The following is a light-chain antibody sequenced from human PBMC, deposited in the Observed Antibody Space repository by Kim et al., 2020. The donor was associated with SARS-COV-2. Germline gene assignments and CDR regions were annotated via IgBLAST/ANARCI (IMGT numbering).Light chain of an antibody. J-gene: IGKJ1*01. Sequence: DIQVTQSPSSLSASVGDRVIITCRASRGISDYVAWFQQKPGKVPKLLISAASTLQSGVPSRFSGSGSGTHFSLTISSLQPEDVATYYCQKYDSAPWTFGQGTKVDI. V-gene: IGKV1-27*01. CDR3: QKYDSAPWT. CDR1: RGISDY. CDR2: AAS.